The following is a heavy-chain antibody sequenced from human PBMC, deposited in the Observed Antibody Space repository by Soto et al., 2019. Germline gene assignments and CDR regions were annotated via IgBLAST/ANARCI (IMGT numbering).Heavy chain of an antibody. CDR3: AIYRNILTGYSAADY. CDR2: IDPSDFDT. CDR1: GYTFRSNW. J-gene: IGHJ4*02. V-gene: IGHV5-10-1*01. D-gene: IGHD3-9*01. Sequence: GESLKISCQGSGYTFRSNWISWVRQVSDKGLEWMGTIDPSDFDTYYSPSFQGHVTMSVDESTRTAYLQWSSLKASDTAMSYCAIYRNILTGYSAADYWGQGTLVTVSS.